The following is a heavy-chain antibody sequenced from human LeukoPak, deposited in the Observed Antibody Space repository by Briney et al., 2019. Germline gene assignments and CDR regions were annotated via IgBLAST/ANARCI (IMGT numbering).Heavy chain of an antibody. CDR1: GGSISSYY. J-gene: IGHJ4*02. CDR2: IYYSGST. Sequence: SETLSLTCTVSGGSISSYYWSWIRQPPGKGLEWIAYIYYSGSTNYNPSLRSRVTISVDTSKNQFSLKLSSVTAADTAVYYCARTVATIPPEPFDYWGQGTLVTVSS. D-gene: IGHD5-24*01. CDR3: ARTVATIPPEPFDY. V-gene: IGHV4-59*01.